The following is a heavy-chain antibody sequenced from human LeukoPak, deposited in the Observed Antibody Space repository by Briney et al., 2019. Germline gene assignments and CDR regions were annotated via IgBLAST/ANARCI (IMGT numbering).Heavy chain of an antibody. D-gene: IGHD6-19*01. CDR1: GFTFTSYA. J-gene: IGHJ5*02. CDR3: ARTGYASGCSHANWFDP. Sequence: GGSLRLSCAASGFTFTSYAVHGVRQAPGKGLEWVTIISYEGSSKYYADSVKGQFTISRDDSKNKLSLQMHSLSAEDKAVSYCARTGYASGCSHANWFDPWRQGPLVTVSS. CDR2: ISYEGSSK. V-gene: IGHV3-30-3*01.